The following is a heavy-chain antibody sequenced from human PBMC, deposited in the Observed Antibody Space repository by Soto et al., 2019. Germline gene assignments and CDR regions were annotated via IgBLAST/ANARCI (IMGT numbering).Heavy chain of an antibody. V-gene: IGHV4-4*07. CDR1: GGSISSYY. D-gene: IGHD3-10*01. J-gene: IGHJ6*02. CDR2: IYTSGST. CDR3: ARVTSPYYYGSGSPYGMDV. Sequence: KSSETLSLTCTVSGGSISSYYWSWIRQPAGKGLEWIGRIYTSGSTNYNPSLKSRVTMSVDTSKNQFSLKLSSVTAADTAVYYCARVTSPYYYGSGSPYGMDVWGQGTTVTVSS.